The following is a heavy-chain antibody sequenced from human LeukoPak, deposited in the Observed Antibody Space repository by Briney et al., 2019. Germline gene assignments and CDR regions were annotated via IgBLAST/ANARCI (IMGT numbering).Heavy chain of an antibody. V-gene: IGHV3-48*01. CDR2: ISASGSNI. CDR3: ARVKGSYFDY. J-gene: IGHJ4*02. CDR1: GFPLSSYS. D-gene: IGHD2-15*01. Sequence: PGGSLRLSCAASGFPLSSYSINWFRQAPGKGLEWVAYISASGSNIYYVDSVKGRFTMSRDNPKSSLFLQMNSPRAEDTAVYYCARVKGSYFDYWGQGALVTVSS.